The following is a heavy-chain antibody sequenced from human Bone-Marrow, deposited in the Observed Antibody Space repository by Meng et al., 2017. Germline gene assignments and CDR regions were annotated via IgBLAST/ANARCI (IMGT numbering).Heavy chain of an antibody. Sequence: SETLSLTCTVSGDSISSYYWNWIRQPAGKGLEWIGRMYISGTTTYNPSLKSRVTMSVDTSKNQFSLKLSSVTAADTAVYYCARDGDTSGYYVNGFDPWGQGTLVTVSS. CDR2: MYISGTT. CDR3: ARDGDTSGYYVNGFDP. D-gene: IGHD3-22*01. V-gene: IGHV4-4*07. CDR1: GDSISSYY. J-gene: IGHJ5*02.